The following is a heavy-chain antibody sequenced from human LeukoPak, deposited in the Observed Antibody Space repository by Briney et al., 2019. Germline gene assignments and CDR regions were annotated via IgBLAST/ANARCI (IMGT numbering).Heavy chain of an antibody. D-gene: IGHD6-25*01. Sequence: GASVKVSCKSSGYTFINYHINWVRQATGQGLEWIGWINPNNGDSGYAQNFQGRVTITRDTSISTAYMELGSLTSEDTAVYFCARTTSFTASGYDSRGQGTLVTVSS. CDR2: INPNNGDS. V-gene: IGHV1-8*03. CDR3: ARTTSFTASGYDS. CDR1: GYTFINYH. J-gene: IGHJ4*02.